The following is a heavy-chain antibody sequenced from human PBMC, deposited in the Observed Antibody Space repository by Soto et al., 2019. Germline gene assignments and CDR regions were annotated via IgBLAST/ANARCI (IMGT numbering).Heavy chain of an antibody. CDR3: ARTVGAAYSFDF. CDR1: GGSMSRYY. V-gene: IGHV4-4*07. CDR2: VWTSGST. D-gene: IGHD1-26*01. Sequence: SETLSLTCNVSGGSMSRYYWSWIRQPAGKGLEWIGRVWTSGSTNYNPSLKSRVTMSIDTSNNHFSLKLNSVTAADTAVYYCARTVGAAYSFDFWGQGTLVTVSS. J-gene: IGHJ4*02.